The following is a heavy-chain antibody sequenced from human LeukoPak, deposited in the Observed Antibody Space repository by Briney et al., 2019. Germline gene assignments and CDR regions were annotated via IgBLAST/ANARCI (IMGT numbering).Heavy chain of an antibody. D-gene: IGHD3-10*01. CDR2: INHSGST. Sequence: SETLSLTRTVSGGSISSYYWSWIRQPPGKGLEWIGEINHSGSTNYNPSLKSRVTISVDTSKNQFSLKLSSVTAADTAVYYCARRVNRITMVRGVTSPHAFDIWGQGTMVTVSS. J-gene: IGHJ3*02. CDR3: ARRVNRITMVRGVTSPHAFDI. CDR1: GGSISSYY. V-gene: IGHV4-34*01.